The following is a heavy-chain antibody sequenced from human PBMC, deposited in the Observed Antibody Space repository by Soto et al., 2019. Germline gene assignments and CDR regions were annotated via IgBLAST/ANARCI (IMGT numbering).Heavy chain of an antibody. CDR2: IIPIFRTP. V-gene: IGHV1-69*12. Sequence: QVQLVQSGAEVKKPGSSVKVSCKASGDTFSSFAISWVRQAPGQGLEWMGGIIPIFRTPNYAQKFQGRVTITADEFTSTAYMALSSVRSEDTAVHYCVRDKDRQQIGGNYYYAVDVWGQGTTVIVPS. D-gene: IGHD6-13*01. CDR1: GDTFSSFA. CDR3: VRDKDRQQIGGNYYYAVDV. J-gene: IGHJ6*02.